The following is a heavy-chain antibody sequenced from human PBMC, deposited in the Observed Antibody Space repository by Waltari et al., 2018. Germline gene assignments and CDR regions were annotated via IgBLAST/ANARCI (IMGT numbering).Heavy chain of an antibody. CDR3: VRMLGGVGMDV. J-gene: IGHJ6*02. D-gene: IGHD3-10*02. V-gene: IGHV3-64D*08. Sequence: MQLVESGGGLVQPGGSLRLSCSASGFAFSDYAMYWVRQAPGKGREYVSRMNTYGNDTYYGDSVKGRFTISRDNAEDILYLQMSSLRCEDTAVYYCVRMLGGVGMDVWGQGTTVTVSS. CDR1: GFAFSDYA. CDR2: MNTYGNDT.